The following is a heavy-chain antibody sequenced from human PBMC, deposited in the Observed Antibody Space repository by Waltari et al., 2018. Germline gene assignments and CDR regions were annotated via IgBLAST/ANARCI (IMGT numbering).Heavy chain of an antibody. D-gene: IGHD2-2*01. CDR1: GGSFSGYY. CDR2: INHSGST. V-gene: IGHV4-34*01. Sequence: QVQLQQWGAGLLKPSETLSLTCAVYGGSFSGYYWGWIRQPPGKGLEWIGEINHSGSTNYNPSLKSRVTISVDTSKNQFSLKLSSVTAADTAVYYCARRPAAAPVDYWGQGTLVTVSS. J-gene: IGHJ4*02. CDR3: ARRPAAAPVDY.